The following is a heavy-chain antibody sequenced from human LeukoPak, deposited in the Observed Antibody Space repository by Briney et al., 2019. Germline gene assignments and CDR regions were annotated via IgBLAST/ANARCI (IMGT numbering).Heavy chain of an antibody. V-gene: IGHV3-21*01. J-gene: IGHJ3*02. D-gene: IGHD6-13*01. Sequence: GGSLRLSCAASGFTFSSYTMTWVRQVPGKGLEWVSSIDTSSRYIYYADSLEGQFTISRDNAKNSLYLQMNSLRAEDTAVYYCARDYRIAAGKNAFDIWGQGTMVTVSS. CDR2: IDTSSRYI. CDR3: ARDYRIAAGKNAFDI. CDR1: GFTFSSYT.